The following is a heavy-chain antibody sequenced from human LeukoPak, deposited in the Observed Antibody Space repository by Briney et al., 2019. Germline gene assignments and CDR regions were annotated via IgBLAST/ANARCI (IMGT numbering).Heavy chain of an antibody. CDR1: GGSINSGDYY. J-gene: IGHJ4*02. CDR2: IFYTGST. V-gene: IGHV4-31*03. CDR3: AGLYDILTGYPYYFDY. D-gene: IGHD3-9*01. Sequence: SETLSLTCTVSGGSINSGDYYWSWIRQHPGKGLEWIGYIFYTGSTYYNPSLKSRVSISVDTSRNQFSLKLSSVTAADTAVYYCAGLYDILTGYPYYFDYWGQGTLVTVSS.